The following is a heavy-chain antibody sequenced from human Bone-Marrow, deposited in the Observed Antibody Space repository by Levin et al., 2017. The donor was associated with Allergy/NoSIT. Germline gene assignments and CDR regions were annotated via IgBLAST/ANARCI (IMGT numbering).Heavy chain of an antibody. D-gene: IGHD6-19*01. CDR3: ARRAFSSGWYDY. V-gene: IGHV2-5*02. CDR1: GFSLSTSGVG. Sequence: SGPTLVKPTQTLTLTCTFSGFSLSTSGVGVGCIRQPPGKALEWLALIYWDDDKRYSPSLKSRLSITKDNSKNQLILTMTNMDPVDTGTYYCARRAFSSGWYDYWGQGTLVTVSS. CDR2: IYWDDDK. J-gene: IGHJ4*02.